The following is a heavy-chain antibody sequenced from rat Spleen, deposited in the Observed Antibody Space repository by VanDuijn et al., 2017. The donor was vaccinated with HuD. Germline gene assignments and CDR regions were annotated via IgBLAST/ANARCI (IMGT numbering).Heavy chain of an antibody. D-gene: IGHD1-2*01. CDR3: ARHGYYYSSYIYDPYWYFDF. Sequence: EVQLVESGGGLVQPGRSLKLSCGVSGFTFSDYGMAWVRQAPTKGLEGVTFISSGGGNTYYRDSVKGRFTISRDNAKNTLYLQMDSLRSEDTATYYCARHGYYYSSYIYDPYWYFDFWGPGTMVTVSS. CDR1: GFTFSDYG. J-gene: IGHJ1*01. V-gene: IGHV5S13*01. CDR2: ISSGGGNT.